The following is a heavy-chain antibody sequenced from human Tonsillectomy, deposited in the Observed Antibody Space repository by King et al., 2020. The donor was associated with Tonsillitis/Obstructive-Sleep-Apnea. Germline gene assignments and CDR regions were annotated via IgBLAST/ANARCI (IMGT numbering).Heavy chain of an antibody. J-gene: IGHJ6*03. CDR2: ISSSGSTI. D-gene: IGHD3-16*01. V-gene: IGHV3-11*01. CDR3: ASTGGDDYVFYYYYYMDV. Sequence: QLVQSGGGLVKPGGSLRLSCAASGFTFSDYYMSWIRQAPGKGLEWVSYISSSGSTIYNADSVKGRFTISRDNAKNSLYLQMNSLRAEDTAVYYCASTGGDDYVFYYYYYMDVWSKGTTVTVSS. CDR1: GFTFSDYY.